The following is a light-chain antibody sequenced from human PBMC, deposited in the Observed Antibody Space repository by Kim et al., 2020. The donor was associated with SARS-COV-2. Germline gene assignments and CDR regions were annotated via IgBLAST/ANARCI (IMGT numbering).Light chain of an antibody. J-gene: IGKJ3*01. CDR3: KQFNSYPL. CDR2: DAS. V-gene: IGKV1-13*02. Sequence: AIQLTQSPSSLSASVGDRVTITCRASQGISSSLAWYQQKPGKAPKLLIYDASSLESGVPSRFSGSGSGTDFTLTISSLQPEDFATYYCKQFNSYPLFGPGTKVDIK. CDR1: QGISSS.